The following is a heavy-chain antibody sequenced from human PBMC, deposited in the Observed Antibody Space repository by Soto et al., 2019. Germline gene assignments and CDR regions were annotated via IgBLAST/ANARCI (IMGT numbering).Heavy chain of an antibody. CDR3: AKGYYYDSSGYLDFDY. D-gene: IGHD3-22*01. Sequence: GGSLSLSCAASGFTFDDYAMHWVRQAPGKGLEWVSGISWNSGSIGYADSVKGRFTISRDNAKNSLYLQMNSLRAEDTALYYRAKGYYYDSSGYLDFDYCGQGTLVTVFS. CDR1: GFTFDDYA. J-gene: IGHJ4*02. CDR2: ISWNSGSI. V-gene: IGHV3-9*01.